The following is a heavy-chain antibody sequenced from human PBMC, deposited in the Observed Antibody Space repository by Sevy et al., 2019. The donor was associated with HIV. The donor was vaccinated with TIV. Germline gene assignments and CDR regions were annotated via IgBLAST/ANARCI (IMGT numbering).Heavy chain of an antibody. CDR2: LSFGCGEI. J-gene: IGHJ4*02. D-gene: IGHD2-8*01. Sequence: GGSLRLSCAASGFTFSKYSMSWARQPPGKGLEWVSTLSFGCGEINYADSVKGRFTISRDNSKSPVYLQMNNLRPEDTAVYYCAREGCTKPHDYWGQGTLVTVSS. CDR3: AREGCTKPHDY. CDR1: GFTFSKYS. V-gene: IGHV3-23*01.